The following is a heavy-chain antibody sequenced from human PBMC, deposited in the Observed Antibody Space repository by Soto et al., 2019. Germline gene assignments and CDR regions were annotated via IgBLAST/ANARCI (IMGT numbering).Heavy chain of an antibody. V-gene: IGHV3-66*01. Sequence: EEQLVESGGDLVQAGGSLRLSCAASGFTVSNNYMSWVRQAPGKGLEWVSLIYSGGSTYYADSVKGRFTISRDSSKNTLYLQMNSLRAKDTAMYYCAAYSHKGYWGQGTLVTVSS. J-gene: IGHJ4*02. CDR3: AAYSHKGY. CDR2: IYSGGST. D-gene: IGHD3-16*01. CDR1: GFTVSNNY.